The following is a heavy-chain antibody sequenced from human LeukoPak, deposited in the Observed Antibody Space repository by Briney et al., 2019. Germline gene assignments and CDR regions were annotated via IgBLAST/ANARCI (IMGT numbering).Heavy chain of an antibody. J-gene: IGHJ5*02. V-gene: IGHV1-24*01. Sequence: ASVKVSCKVSGYTLTELSMHWVRQAPGKGLEWMGGFDPEDGETIYAQKFQGRVTMTEDTSTDTAYMELSSLRSEDTAVYYCARGAEGRYCSSTSCYTFWFDPWGQGTLVTVSS. CDR1: GYTLTELS. CDR3: ARGAEGRYCSSTSCYTFWFDP. CDR2: FDPEDGET. D-gene: IGHD2-2*02.